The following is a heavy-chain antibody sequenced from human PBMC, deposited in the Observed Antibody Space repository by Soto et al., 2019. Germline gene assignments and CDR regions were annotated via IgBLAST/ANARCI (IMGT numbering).Heavy chain of an antibody. CDR2: ISAYNGNT. D-gene: IGHD2-2*01. J-gene: IGHJ5*01. CDR1: GYTFTSYG. V-gene: IGHV1-18*01. Sequence: ASVKVSCKASGYTFTSYGISWVRQAPGQGLEWMGWISAYNGNTNYAQKLQGRVTMTTDTSTSTAYMELRSLRSDDTAVYYCARSIDCSSTSCYDTGGNWFDYWGQGTLVTVSS. CDR3: ARSIDCSSTSCYDTGGNWFDY.